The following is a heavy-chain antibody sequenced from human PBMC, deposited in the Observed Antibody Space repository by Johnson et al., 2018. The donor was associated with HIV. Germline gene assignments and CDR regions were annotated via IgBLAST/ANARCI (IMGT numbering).Heavy chain of an antibody. D-gene: IGHD6-19*01. CDR2: ISYDGSNK. V-gene: IGHV3-30-3*01. J-gene: IGHJ3*02. Sequence: VQLVESGGGVVQPGRSLRLSCAASGFTFSSYAMHWVRQAPGKGLEWVAVISYDGSNKYYADSVKGRLTISRDNSKNTLYLQMNSLRAEDTAGYYCARVGRNSSGWYVDAFDIWGQGTMVTVSS. CDR3: ARVGRNSSGWYVDAFDI. CDR1: GFTFSSYA.